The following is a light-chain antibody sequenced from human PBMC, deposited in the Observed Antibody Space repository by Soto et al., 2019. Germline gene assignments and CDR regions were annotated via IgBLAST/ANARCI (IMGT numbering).Light chain of an antibody. V-gene: IGKV3-20*01. J-gene: IGKJ1*01. CDR3: QQYGSSPQT. Sequence: EIVFTQSPGTLSLSPGERATLSCRATQSVSSSDLACYQQKPGQAPRLLIYGASSRATGIPDRFSGSGSGTDFTLTISRLKTKDFAVYYCQQYGSSPQTFGQGTKVDIK. CDR2: GAS. CDR1: QSVSSSD.